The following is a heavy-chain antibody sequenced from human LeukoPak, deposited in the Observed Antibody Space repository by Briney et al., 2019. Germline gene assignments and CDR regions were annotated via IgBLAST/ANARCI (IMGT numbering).Heavy chain of an antibody. Sequence: GASVKVSCKASGGTFSSYAISWVRQAPGQGLEWMGGIIPIFGTANYAQKFQGRVTITADKSTSTAYMEPSSLRSEDTAVYYCARRWSGYHDYWGQGTLVTVSS. D-gene: IGHD4-23*01. CDR1: GGTFSSYA. CDR3: ARRWSGYHDY. J-gene: IGHJ4*02. V-gene: IGHV1-69*06. CDR2: IIPIFGTA.